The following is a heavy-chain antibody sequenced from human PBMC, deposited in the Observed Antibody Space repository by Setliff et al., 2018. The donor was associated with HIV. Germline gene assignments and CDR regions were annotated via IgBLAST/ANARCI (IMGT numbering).Heavy chain of an antibody. J-gene: IGHJ5*02. Sequence: PSETLSLTCTVSGGSISSGDYYWSWIRQHPGKGLEWIGYIYTNGNTNYNPSLTSRVTISVDTSTNQFSLKLKSVTAADTAVYFCARVGTTVTTRETYKWFDPWGQGTLVTVSS. CDR1: GGSISSGDYY. V-gene: IGHV4-30-4*08. CDR3: ARVGTTVTTRETYKWFDP. D-gene: IGHD4-17*01. CDR2: IYTNGNT.